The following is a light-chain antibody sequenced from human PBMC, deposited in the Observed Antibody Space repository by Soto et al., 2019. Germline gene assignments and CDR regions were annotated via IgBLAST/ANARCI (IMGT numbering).Light chain of an antibody. J-gene: IGLJ1*01. CDR3: SSYTSSSTRV. Sequence: QSVLTQPASVSGSPGQSITISCTGTSSDVGGYNYVSWYQQHPGKAPKLMSYEVSNRPSGVSNRFSGSKSGNTASMTISGLQAEDEADYYCSSYTSSSTRVFGTGTKLTVL. V-gene: IGLV2-14*01. CDR1: SSDVGGYNY. CDR2: EVS.